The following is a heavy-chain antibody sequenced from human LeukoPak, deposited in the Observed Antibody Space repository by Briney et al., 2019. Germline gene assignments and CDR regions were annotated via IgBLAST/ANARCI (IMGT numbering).Heavy chain of an antibody. D-gene: IGHD6-6*01. CDR2: ISYDGSNK. CDR3: AREHIAALDY. V-gene: IGHV3-30-3*01. Sequence: PGGSLRLSCAASGFTFSSYAMHWVRQAPGKGLEWVAVISYDGSNKYYADSVKGRFTISRDNSKNTLYLQMNSLRAEDTAVYYCAREHIAALDYWGQGTLVTVSS. J-gene: IGHJ4*02. CDR1: GFTFSSYA.